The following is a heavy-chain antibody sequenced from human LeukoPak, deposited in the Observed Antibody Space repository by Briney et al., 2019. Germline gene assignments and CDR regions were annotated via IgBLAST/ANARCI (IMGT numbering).Heavy chain of an antibody. Sequence: KSSETLSLTCSVSGGSIKTYYWTWIRQPPGKGLEWIGYIHYSGSTDSNPSLMGRVTISLDTSKSQFSLELRSVTAADTAVYYCVRDLSEFDSWGQGTVVTVSS. CDR1: GGSIKTYY. V-gene: IGHV4-59*01. CDR3: VRDLSEFDS. J-gene: IGHJ4*02. CDR2: IHYSGST.